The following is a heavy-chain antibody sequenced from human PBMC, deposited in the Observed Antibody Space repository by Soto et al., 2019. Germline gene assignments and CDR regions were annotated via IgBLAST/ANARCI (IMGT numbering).Heavy chain of an antibody. J-gene: IGHJ3*01. D-gene: IGHD2-15*01. CDR2: VYYSGST. V-gene: IGHV4-59*01. CDR1: GGSISNFY. CDR3: ARDVRRLHRPSERSYIAFDV. Sequence: SETLSLTCTVSGGSISNFYWSWIRQPPGKGLEWMGYVYYSGSTKYNPSLQSRVTISVDTSKNQFSLNLRSVSAADTAVYYCARDVRRLHRPSERSYIAFDVWGPGTMVTVSS.